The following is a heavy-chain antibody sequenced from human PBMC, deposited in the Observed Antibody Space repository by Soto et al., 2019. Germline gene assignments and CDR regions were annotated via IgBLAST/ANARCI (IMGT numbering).Heavy chain of an antibody. CDR3: ASWIAAAGTGNWFDP. CDR2: IYYSGST. Sequence: SSETLSLTCTVSGGSVSSGSYYWSWIRQPPGKGLEWIGYIYYSGSTNYNPSLKSRVTISVDTSKNQFSLKLSSVTAADTAVYYCASWIAAAGTGNWFDPWGQGXLVTVYS. V-gene: IGHV4-61*01. CDR1: GGSVSSGSYY. J-gene: IGHJ5*02. D-gene: IGHD6-13*01.